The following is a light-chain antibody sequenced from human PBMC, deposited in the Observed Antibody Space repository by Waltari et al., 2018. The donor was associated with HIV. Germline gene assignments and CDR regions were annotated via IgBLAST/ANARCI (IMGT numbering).Light chain of an antibody. CDR1: Y. CDR2: GGG. J-gene: IGLJ2*01. CDR3: LLYVGGSYL. V-gene: IGLV7-43*01. Sequence: QTVVTQESSLTVSPGGTVTLTCYPNWLQQKPGLPPTALIYGGGTKHRWTPARYSGSIVGDKATLTLTAVQAEDEAIYFCLLYVGGSYLFGGGTLVTVL.